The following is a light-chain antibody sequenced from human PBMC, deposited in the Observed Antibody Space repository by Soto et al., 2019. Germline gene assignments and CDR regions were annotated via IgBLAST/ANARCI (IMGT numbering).Light chain of an antibody. CDR3: CSYAGSNSLV. Sequence: QSALTQPPSASGSPGQSVTISCTGTSSDVGGYNYVSWYQHHPGKAPKLMIYEVSKRPSGVPDRFSGSKSGNTASLTVSGLQAEDEADYYCCSYAGSNSLVFGGVTKLT. CDR1: SSDVGGYNY. V-gene: IGLV2-8*01. J-gene: IGLJ2*01. CDR2: EVS.